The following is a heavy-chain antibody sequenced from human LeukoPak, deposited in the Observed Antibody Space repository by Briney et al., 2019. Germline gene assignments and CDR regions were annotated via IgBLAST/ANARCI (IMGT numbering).Heavy chain of an antibody. CDR3: ARGDSNPSYYYYYMDV. D-gene: IGHD4-11*01. Sequence: GGSLRLSCAASGFTFSSYSMNWVRQVPGKGLEWISYISSSSSTIDYADSVKGRFTISRDNAKNSMYLQMNSLRAEDTAVYYCARGDSNPSYYYYYMDVWGKGTTVTVSS. CDR2: ISSSSSTI. CDR1: GFTFSSYS. J-gene: IGHJ6*03. V-gene: IGHV3-48*01.